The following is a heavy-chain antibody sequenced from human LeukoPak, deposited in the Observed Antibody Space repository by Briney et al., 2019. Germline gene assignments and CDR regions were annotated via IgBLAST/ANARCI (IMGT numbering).Heavy chain of an antibody. CDR3: AKGAPNLPDY. J-gene: IGHJ4*02. CDR1: GFTFNNYG. CDR2: IRYDGTNL. Sequence: GGSLRLSCVASGFTFNNYGMHWVRQAPGKGLEWVSFIRYDGTNLYYTNSVKGRFTISRDNSRSTLYLQMNSLKTEHTAMYYCAKGAPNLPDYWGQGTLVTVSS. V-gene: IGHV3-30*02.